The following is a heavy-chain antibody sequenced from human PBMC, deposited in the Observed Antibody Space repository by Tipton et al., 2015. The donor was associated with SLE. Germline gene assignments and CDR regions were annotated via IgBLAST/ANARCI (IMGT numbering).Heavy chain of an antibody. J-gene: IGHJ4*02. Sequence: TLSLTCFVSGDYITSDIYYWGWIRQPPGKGLEWIGSVYDSGTTYYNPSLKSRVTMSVDTSKTQFSLKLNSLTAADTAVYYCARGGGDISSCQDFDRWGQGTLVTVSS. D-gene: IGHD6-13*01. CDR2: VYDSGTT. CDR1: GDYITSDIYY. CDR3: ARGGGDISSCQDFDR. V-gene: IGHV4-39*07.